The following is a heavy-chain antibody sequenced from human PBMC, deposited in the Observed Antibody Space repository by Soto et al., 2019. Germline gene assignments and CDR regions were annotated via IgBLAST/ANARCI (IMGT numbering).Heavy chain of an antibody. Sequence: EVQLVESGGGLVQPGGSLRVSCAASGFSFGDHYMHWVRQTPGKGLVWVSRVSNNGRSTFYADSVKGGFTISRDDAKKWVFLQMSSLGAEVTVGYFCAREVVAPDFYYLAFWGRGTLVTVSS. CDR3: AREVVAPDFYYLAF. CDR1: GFSFGDHY. CDR2: VSNNGRST. V-gene: IGHV3-74*01. D-gene: IGHD2-21*02. J-gene: IGHJ4*02.